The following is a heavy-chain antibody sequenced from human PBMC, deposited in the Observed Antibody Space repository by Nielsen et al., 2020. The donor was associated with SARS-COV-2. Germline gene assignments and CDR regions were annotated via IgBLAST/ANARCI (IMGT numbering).Heavy chain of an antibody. Sequence: SETLSLTCTVSGGSISCSSYYWGWIRQPPGKGLEWIGSIYYSGSTYYNPSLKSRVTISVDTSKNQFSLKLSSVTAADTAVYYCARHWPSTIFGVVNPSYYYGMDVWGQGTTVTVSS. CDR1: GGSISCSSYY. V-gene: IGHV4-39*01. CDR2: IYYSGST. CDR3: ARHWPSTIFGVVNPSYYYGMDV. D-gene: IGHD3-3*01. J-gene: IGHJ6*02.